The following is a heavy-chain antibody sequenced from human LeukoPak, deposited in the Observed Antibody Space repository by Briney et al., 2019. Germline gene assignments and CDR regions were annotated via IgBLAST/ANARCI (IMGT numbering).Heavy chain of an antibody. Sequence: SETLSLTCTVSGDSSSSTIYYWGWIRQPPGKGLEWIGIIDYSGRTYYNPSLKSRATISLDTSNNQFSLKLTSVTAADRAVYYCARDSKAYSSSSPRFDPWGQGTLVTVSS. CDR3: ARDSKAYSSSSPRFDP. CDR2: IDYSGRT. J-gene: IGHJ5*02. V-gene: IGHV4-39*07. CDR1: GDSSSSTIYY. D-gene: IGHD6-6*01.